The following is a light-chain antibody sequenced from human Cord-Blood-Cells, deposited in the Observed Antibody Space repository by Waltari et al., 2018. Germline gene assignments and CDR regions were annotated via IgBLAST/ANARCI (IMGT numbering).Light chain of an antibody. CDR3: QQRSNQIT. CDR2: DAS. CDR1: QSVSSY. V-gene: IGKV3-11*01. Sequence: EIVLTQSPATLSLSPGERATLSCRASQSVSSYLAWYQQKPGQAPRRLIYDASNRATGIPARFSGSGSGTDFTLTISSLEPEDFAVYYCQQRSNQITFGQGTRLEIK. J-gene: IGKJ5*01.